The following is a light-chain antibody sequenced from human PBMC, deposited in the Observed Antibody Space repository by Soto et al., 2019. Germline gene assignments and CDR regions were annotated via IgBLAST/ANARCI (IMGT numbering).Light chain of an antibody. CDR3: AAWDDSLSGYV. Sequence: VLTQPPSASGTPGQRVTISCSGSSSNIGSNYVYWYQQLPGTAPKLLIYRNNQRPSGVPDRFSGSKSGTSASLAISGLRSEDEADYYCAAWDDSLSGYVFGTGTRSPS. CDR1: SSNIGSNY. CDR2: RNN. V-gene: IGLV1-47*01. J-gene: IGLJ1*01.